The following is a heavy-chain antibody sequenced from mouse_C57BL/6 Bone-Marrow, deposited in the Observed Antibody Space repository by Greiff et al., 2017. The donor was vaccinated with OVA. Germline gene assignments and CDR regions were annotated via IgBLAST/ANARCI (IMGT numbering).Heavy chain of an antibody. J-gene: IGHJ4*01. CDR1: GYTFTDHT. D-gene: IGHD1-1*01. CDR2: IYPRDGST. Sequence: VQLQQSDAELVKPGASVKISCKVSGYTFTDHTIHWMKQRPEQGLEWIGYIYPRDGSTKYNEKFKGKATLTVEKSSSTVYLELSRLTSDDSAVYYCARRDYGYAMDYWGQGTSVTVSS. CDR3: ARRDYGYAMDY. V-gene: IGHV1-78*01.